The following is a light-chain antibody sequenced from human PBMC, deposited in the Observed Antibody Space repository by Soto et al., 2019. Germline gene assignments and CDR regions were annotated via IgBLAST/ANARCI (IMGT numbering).Light chain of an antibody. V-gene: IGLV2-14*01. Sequence: QSVLTQPASVSGSPGQSITISCTGPASDVGGYNYVSWYQQHPGKAPKLMIHAVSNRPSGISSRFSGSKSGNTASLTISGLQSEDEADYFCCSYTSRTTYVFGTGTKVTVL. CDR2: AVS. CDR1: ASDVGGYNY. CDR3: CSYTSRTTYV. J-gene: IGLJ1*01.